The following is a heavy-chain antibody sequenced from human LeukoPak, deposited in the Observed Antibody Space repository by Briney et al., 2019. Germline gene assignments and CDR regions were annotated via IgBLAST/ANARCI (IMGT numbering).Heavy chain of an antibody. Sequence: PGGSLGLSCAASGFTFSSYAMSWVRQAPGKGLEWVSGIGASGGSTYYADSVKGRFTISRDNSKNTLYLQMNSLRAEDTAVYYCAKKGTVAGTGYFDYWGQGTLVTVSS. V-gene: IGHV3-23*01. CDR2: IGASGGST. CDR3: AKKGTVAGTGYFDY. D-gene: IGHD6-19*01. J-gene: IGHJ4*02. CDR1: GFTFSSYA.